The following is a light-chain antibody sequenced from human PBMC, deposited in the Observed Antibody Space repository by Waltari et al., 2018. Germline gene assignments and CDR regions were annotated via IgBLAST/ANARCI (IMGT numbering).Light chain of an antibody. CDR3: QQSYSIPLT. J-gene: IGKJ3*01. V-gene: IGKV1-39*01. CDR1: QSISSY. Sequence: DIQMTQSPSSLSASVGDRVTITYRASQSISSYLNWYQQKPGKAPKLLIYAASSLQSGVPSRFSGSGSGTDFTLTISSLQPEDFATYYCQQSYSIPLTFGPGTKVDIK. CDR2: AAS.